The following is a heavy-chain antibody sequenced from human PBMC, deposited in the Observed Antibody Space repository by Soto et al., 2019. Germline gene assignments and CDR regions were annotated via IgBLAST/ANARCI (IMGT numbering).Heavy chain of an antibody. V-gene: IGHV3-23*01. Sequence: EVQLLESGGGLVQPGGSLRLSCAASGFTFSSYAMRWVRQAPVKGLEWVSAISGSGGSTYYADSVKGRFTISRDNSKNTLYLQMNSLRAEDTAVYYCARRGSGGYYDYWGQGTVVTVSS. CDR1: GFTFSSYA. CDR3: ARRGSGGYYDY. CDR2: ISGSGGST. D-gene: IGHD6-19*01. J-gene: IGHJ4*02.